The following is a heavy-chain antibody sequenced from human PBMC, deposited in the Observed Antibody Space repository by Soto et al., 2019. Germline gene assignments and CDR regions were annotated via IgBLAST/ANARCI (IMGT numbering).Heavy chain of an antibody. D-gene: IGHD1-20*01. V-gene: IGHV4-39*01. CDR3: TRRYNWNDYYFDP. CDR2: SYYSGTS. J-gene: IGHJ5*02. Sequence: PSETLSLTCTVSGGSIRVQSYYWTWIRQTPGNGLEWVGSSYYSGTSYFNPALKGRITISVDTSTNQFSLRLTSVTAADTAVYYCTRRYNWNDYYFDPWGEGTMVTV. CDR1: GGSIRVQSYY.